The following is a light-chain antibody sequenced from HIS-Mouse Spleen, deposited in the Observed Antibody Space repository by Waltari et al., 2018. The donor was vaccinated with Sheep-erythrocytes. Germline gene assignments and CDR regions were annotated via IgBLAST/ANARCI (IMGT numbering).Light chain of an antibody. Sequence: SYVLTQPPSVSVAPGKTARITCGGNNIGSKSVHWYQQKPGQAPVLVVYDDSGRPSGIPGRCSGSNSGNTATLTISRVEAGDEADYYCQVWDSSSDHYVFGTGTKVTVL. V-gene: IGLV3-21*03. J-gene: IGLJ1*01. CDR3: QVWDSSSDHYV. CDR2: DDS. CDR1: NIGSKS.